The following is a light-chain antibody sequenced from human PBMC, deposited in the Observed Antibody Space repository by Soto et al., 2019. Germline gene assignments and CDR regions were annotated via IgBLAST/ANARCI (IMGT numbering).Light chain of an antibody. CDR3: QQYGSSPSALT. J-gene: IGKJ4*01. CDR1: QSVTSNY. V-gene: IGKV3-20*01. CDR2: DTS. Sequence: IVLTQSPGTLSLSPGERATLSCRASQSVTSNYLAWYQQKPGQAPRLLIYDTSSRVTGIPDRFSGSGSGTDFTLTISRLEPEDFAVYYCQQYGSSPSALTFGGGTKVDI.